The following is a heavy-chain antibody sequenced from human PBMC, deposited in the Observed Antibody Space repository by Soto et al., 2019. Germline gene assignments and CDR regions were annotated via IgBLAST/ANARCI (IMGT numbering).Heavy chain of an antibody. CDR2: IYHSGST. D-gene: IGHD3-3*01. J-gene: IGHJ4*02. CDR1: GGSISSSNW. V-gene: IGHV4-4*02. Sequence: SETLSLTCAVSGGSISSSNWWSWVRQPPGKGLEWIGEIYHSGSTNYNPSLKSRVTISVDKSKNQFSLKLSSVTAADTAVYYCARVTTEIFWSGYYFDYWGQGTLVTVSS. CDR3: ARVTTEIFWSGYYFDY.